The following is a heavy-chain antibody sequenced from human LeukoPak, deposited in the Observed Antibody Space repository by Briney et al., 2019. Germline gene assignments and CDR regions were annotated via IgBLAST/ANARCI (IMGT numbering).Heavy chain of an antibody. D-gene: IGHD6-25*01. J-gene: IGHJ3*02. V-gene: IGHV3-11*04. CDR1: GFTFSDYY. CDR3: ASNAPHGITGGGAFDI. CDR2: ISSSGSTI. Sequence: GGSLRLSCAASGFTFSDYYMSWIRQAPGKGLEWVSYISSSGSTIYYADSVKGRFTISRDNAKNSLYLQMNSLRAEDTAVYYCASNAPHGITGGGAFDIWGQGTMVTVSS.